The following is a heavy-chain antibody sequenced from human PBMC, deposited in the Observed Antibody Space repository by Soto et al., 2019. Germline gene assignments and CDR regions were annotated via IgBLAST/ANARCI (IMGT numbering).Heavy chain of an antibody. V-gene: IGHV3-23*01. CDR1: GFTFIAYG. Sequence: PGGSLRLSCAASGFTFIAYGLTWVLQAPGKGLEWVSAISGSGGFTYYADSVKGRFTISRDNSKNTLYLQMNSLRAEDTALYYCAKDRTTGVASDYWGRGILVTVSS. CDR3: AKDRTTGVASDY. CDR2: ISGSGGFT. J-gene: IGHJ4*02. D-gene: IGHD1-1*01.